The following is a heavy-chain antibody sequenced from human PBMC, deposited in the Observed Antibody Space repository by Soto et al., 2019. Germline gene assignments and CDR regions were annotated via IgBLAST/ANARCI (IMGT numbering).Heavy chain of an antibody. J-gene: IGHJ5*02. CDR2: IVPIYRTA. CDR1: GGTFSSYR. Sequence: SVKVSCKASGGTFSSYRINWVRQAPGQGLEWVGGIVPIYRTADYAQKFQGRVTITADESTSTAYMELSSLRSEDTAVYYCARGTKPTKNNWFDPWGQGTLLTVSS. CDR3: ARGTKPTKNNWFDP. V-gene: IGHV1-69*13.